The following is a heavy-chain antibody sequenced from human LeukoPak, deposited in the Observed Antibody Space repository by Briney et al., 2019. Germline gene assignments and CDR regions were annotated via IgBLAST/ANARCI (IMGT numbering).Heavy chain of an antibody. V-gene: IGHV4-4*02. D-gene: IGHD2-2*01. CDR2: IYHSGST. Sequence: SESLSLTCAVSGGSISSSNWWSWVRQPPGKGLEWIGEIYHSGSTNCNPSLESRVSISVDKSKNLFSLKLNSVTAADTAVYYCARNANPTDALDTWGPGKLLTVFS. CDR3: ARNANPTDALDT. CDR1: GGSISSSNW. J-gene: IGHJ3*02.